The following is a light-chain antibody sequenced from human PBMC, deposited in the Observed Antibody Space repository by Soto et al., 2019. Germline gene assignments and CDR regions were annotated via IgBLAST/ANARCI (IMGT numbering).Light chain of an antibody. CDR2: DVS. CDR1: SSDVGTYNS. CDR3: GSSTGSDTLV. J-gene: IGLJ1*01. V-gene: IGLV2-14*03. Sequence: QSVLAQPASVTGSPGQSITISCTGASSDVGTYNSVSWYQQHPGKAPKLMIYDVSKRPSGVFNRFSASKSGNTASLTISGLQAEDEADYYCGSSTGSDTLVFGTGTKVTVL.